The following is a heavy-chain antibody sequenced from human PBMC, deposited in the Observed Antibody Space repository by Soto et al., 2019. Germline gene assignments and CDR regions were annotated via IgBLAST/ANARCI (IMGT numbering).Heavy chain of an antibody. V-gene: IGHV3-21*01. CDR3: ARDCFGVVVVVPAAIGGGDCYYGMDV. J-gene: IGHJ6*02. Sequence: GGSLRLSCAASGFTFSSYSMNWVRQAPGKGLEWVSSISSSSSYIYSAYSVKGRFTISRDHAKNSLHLLMNSLRAEDTAVYYCARDCFGVVVVVPAAIGGGDCYYGMDVWGQGTTVTVSS. CDR1: GFTFSSYS. D-gene: IGHD2-2*01. CDR2: ISSSSSYI.